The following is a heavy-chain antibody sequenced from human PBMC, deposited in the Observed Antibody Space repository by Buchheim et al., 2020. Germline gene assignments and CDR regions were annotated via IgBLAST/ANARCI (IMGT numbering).Heavy chain of an antibody. D-gene: IGHD3-22*01. Sequence: QVQLVESGGGLVKPGGSLRLSCAASGFTFSDYYMSWIRQAPGKGLEWVSYISSSSSYTNYADSVKGRFTISRDNAKKSLYLQMNSLRAEDTAVYYCARDKPSYYYDSSGYFLNYYYYGMDVWGQGTT. CDR2: ISSSSSYT. V-gene: IGHV3-11*06. J-gene: IGHJ6*02. CDR1: GFTFSDYY. CDR3: ARDKPSYYYDSSGYFLNYYYYGMDV.